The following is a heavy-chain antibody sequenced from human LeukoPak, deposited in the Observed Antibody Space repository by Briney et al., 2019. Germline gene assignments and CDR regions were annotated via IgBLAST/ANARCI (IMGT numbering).Heavy chain of an antibody. Sequence: GGSLRPSCAASGFTFNNYGMNWVRQAPGKGLEWVSLVSASGDNGYYADSVQGRLTISRDKSKNSLYLQMNSLRAEDTAVYYCAKGGTGTTVRYFDHWGQGVLVTVSS. J-gene: IGHJ4*02. V-gene: IGHV3-23*01. CDR1: GFTFNNYG. D-gene: IGHD1-7*01. CDR3: AKGGTGTTVRYFDH. CDR2: VSASGDNG.